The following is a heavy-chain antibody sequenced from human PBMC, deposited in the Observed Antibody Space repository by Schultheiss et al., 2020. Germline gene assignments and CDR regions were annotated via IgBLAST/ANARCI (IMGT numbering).Heavy chain of an antibody. CDR2: INPNNGGT. J-gene: IGHJ4*02. D-gene: IGHD1-26*01. V-gene: IGHV1-2*02. Sequence: ASVKVSCKASGYTFTSYAMHWVRQAPGQGLEWMGWINPNNGGTIYAQKFQGRVTMTRDTSISTAYMELSSLRSDDTAVYYCARGPGTGGYDYWGQGSLVTVSS. CDR1: GYTFTSYA. CDR3: ARGPGTGGYDY.